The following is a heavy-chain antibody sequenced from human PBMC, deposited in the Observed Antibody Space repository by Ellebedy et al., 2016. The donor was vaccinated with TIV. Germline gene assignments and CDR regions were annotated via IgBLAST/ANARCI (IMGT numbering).Heavy chain of an antibody. CDR2: IIPIFGTA. CDR3: AREEITISVPGHYYYYGMDV. CDR1: GGTFSSYA. D-gene: IGHD3-9*01. J-gene: IGHJ6*02. Sequence: AASVKVSCKASGGTFSSYAISWVRQAPGQGLEWMGGIIPIFGTANYAQKFQGRVTITADESTSTAYMELSSLRSEDTAVYYCAREEITISVPGHYYYYGMDVWGQGTTVTVSS. V-gene: IGHV1-69*13.